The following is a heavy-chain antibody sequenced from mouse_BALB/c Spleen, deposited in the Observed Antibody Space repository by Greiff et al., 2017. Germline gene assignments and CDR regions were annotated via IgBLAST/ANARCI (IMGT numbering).Heavy chain of an antibody. CDR1: GFTFSSYT. J-gene: IGHJ3*01. D-gene: IGHD2-1*01. CDR2: ISNGGGST. CDR3: ARDYYGNGGCAY. V-gene: IGHV5-12-2*01. Sequence: EVMLVESGGGLVQPGGSLKLSCAASGFTFSSYTMSWVRQTPEKRLEWVAYISNGGGSTYYPDTVKGRFTISRDNAKNTLYLQMSSLKSEDTAMYYCARDYYGNGGCAYWGQGTLVTVSA.